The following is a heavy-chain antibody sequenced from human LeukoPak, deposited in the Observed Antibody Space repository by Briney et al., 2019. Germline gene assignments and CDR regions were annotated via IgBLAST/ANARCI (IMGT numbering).Heavy chain of an antibody. J-gene: IGHJ4*02. CDR3: ARGDYGDYSYFDY. CDR1: GGSVSSYY. V-gene: IGHV4-59*08. Sequence: SETLSLTCTVSGGSVSSYYWSWIRQPPGKGLEWIGYIYYSGSTNYNPSLKSRVTISVDTSKNQFSLKLSSVTAADTAVYHCARGDYGDYSYFDYWGQGTLVTVSS. D-gene: IGHD4-17*01. CDR2: IYYSGST.